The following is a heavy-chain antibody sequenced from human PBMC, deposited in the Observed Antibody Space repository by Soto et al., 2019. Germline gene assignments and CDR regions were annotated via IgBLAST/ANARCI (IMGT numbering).Heavy chain of an antibody. J-gene: IGHJ3*02. Sequence: PGGSLRLSCAASGSTFSSYSMNWVRQAPGKGLEWVSSISSSSSYIYYADSVKGRFTISRDNAKNSLYLQMNSLRAEDTAVYYCARRITIFGVAAFDIWGQGTMVTVSS. D-gene: IGHD3-3*01. V-gene: IGHV3-21*01. CDR1: GSTFSSYS. CDR3: ARRITIFGVAAFDI. CDR2: ISSSSSYI.